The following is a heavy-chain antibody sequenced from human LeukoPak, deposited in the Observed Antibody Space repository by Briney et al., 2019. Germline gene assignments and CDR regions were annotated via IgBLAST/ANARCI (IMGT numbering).Heavy chain of an antibody. V-gene: IGHV4-59*12. J-gene: IGHJ6*03. CDR3: ARGVLSRYYYMDV. D-gene: IGHD6-6*01. Sequence: SETLSLTCTVSGGSISPYYWSWIRQSPGKELEYIGYIYYTGSTNYNPSLKSRVTISVDTSKNQFSLNLSSVTAADTAVYFCARGVLSRYYYMDVWGKGTTVTVSS. CDR1: GGSISPYY. CDR2: IYYTGST.